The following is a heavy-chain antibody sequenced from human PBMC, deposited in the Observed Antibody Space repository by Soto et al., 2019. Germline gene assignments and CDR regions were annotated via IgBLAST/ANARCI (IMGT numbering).Heavy chain of an antibody. CDR1: GYTLTELS. Sequence: GASVKVSCKVSGYTLTELSMHWVRQAPGKGLEWMGGFDPEDGETIYAQKFQGRVTMTEDTSTDTAYMELSSLRSEDTAVYYCARDLDYYDSSPAAHHYGLAVWGQGTTVTVSS. V-gene: IGHV1-24*01. J-gene: IGHJ6*02. CDR3: ARDLDYYDSSPAAHHYGLAV. D-gene: IGHD3-22*01. CDR2: FDPEDGET.